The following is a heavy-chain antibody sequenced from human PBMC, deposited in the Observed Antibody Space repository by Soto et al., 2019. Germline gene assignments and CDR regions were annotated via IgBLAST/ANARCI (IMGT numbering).Heavy chain of an antibody. D-gene: IGHD3-3*01. Sequence: QVQLVQSGAEVKKPGASVKVSCKASGYTFTSYDINWVRQATGQGLEWMGWMNPNSGNTGYAQKFQGRVTMTRNTSISTAYMELSSLRSEDTAVYYWARWDFWSGSNRPEYYYYGMDVWGQGTTVTVSS. J-gene: IGHJ6*02. CDR1: GYTFTSYD. CDR3: ARWDFWSGSNRPEYYYYGMDV. CDR2: MNPNSGNT. V-gene: IGHV1-8*01.